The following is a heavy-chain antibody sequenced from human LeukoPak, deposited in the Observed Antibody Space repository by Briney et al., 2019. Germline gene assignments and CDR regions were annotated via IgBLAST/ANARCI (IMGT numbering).Heavy chain of an antibody. V-gene: IGHV1-2*02. D-gene: IGHD4-17*01. CDR2: INPNSGGT. J-gene: IGHJ6*03. CDR1: GYTFTGYY. Sequence: ASVKVSCKASGYTFTGYYMHWVRQAPGQGLEWMGWINPNSGGTNYAQKFQGRVTMTRDTSISTAYMELSRLRSDDTAVYYCARDGATTVYYYMDVWGKGTTVTISS. CDR3: ARDGATTVYYYMDV.